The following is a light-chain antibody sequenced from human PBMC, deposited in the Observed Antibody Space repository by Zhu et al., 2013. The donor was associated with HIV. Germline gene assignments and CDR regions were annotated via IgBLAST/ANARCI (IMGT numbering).Light chain of an antibody. CDR3: MQDAQHPRT. CDR2: WAS. J-gene: IGKJ4*01. V-gene: IGKV4-1*01. Sequence: DIVLTQSPDSLAVSLGERATITCKSSQSVSYNNKNFLAWYQQKPGQSPKLLIYWASTRESGVPDRFSGSGSGTDFTLKISRVEAEDFGVYYCMQDAQHPRTFGGGTKVEIK. CDR1: QSVSYNNKNF.